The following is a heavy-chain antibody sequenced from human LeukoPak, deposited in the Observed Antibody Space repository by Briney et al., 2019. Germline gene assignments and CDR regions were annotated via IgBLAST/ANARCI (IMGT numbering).Heavy chain of an antibody. J-gene: IGHJ4*02. CDR2: VRFVENDK. D-gene: IGHD3-9*01. V-gene: IGHV3-30*02. CDR3: TKERRRDDILTGSFSD. Sequence: GGSLRLSCVASGFTFSYYGMHWVRQAPGKGLEWVGVVRFVENDKYYADSVKGRFTISRDNSKNTLYLQMNSLRAEDTAVYYCTKERRRDDILTGSFSDWGQGILVTVSS. CDR1: GFTFSYYG.